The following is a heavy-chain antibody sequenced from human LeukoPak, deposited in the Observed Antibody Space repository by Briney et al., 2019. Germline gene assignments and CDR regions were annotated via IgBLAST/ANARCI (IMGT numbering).Heavy chain of an antibody. V-gene: IGHV3-74*01. J-gene: IGHJ4*02. D-gene: IGHD3-3*01. CDR2: INSDGSST. CDR3: AREVSYDFWNGYFDY. Sequence: GGSLRLSCAASGFTFSSYWMHWVRQAPGKGLVWVSRINSDGSSTSYADSVKGRFTISRDNAKNTLYLQMNSLRAEDTAVYYCAREVSYDFWNGYFDYWGQGTPVTVSS. CDR1: GFTFSSYW.